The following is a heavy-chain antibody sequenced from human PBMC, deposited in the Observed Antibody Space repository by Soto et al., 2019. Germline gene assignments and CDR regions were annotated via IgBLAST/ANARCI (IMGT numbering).Heavy chain of an antibody. Sequence: QVHLVQSGAVVKKPGSSVKVSCKASGGSFSTHGASWVRQAPGQGVEWMGGINPVFATTNYAQKLQGRVTITADESRTTVYMELSSLRSDDSAVYYCALWGSAIRDYNYYVMDVWGQGTTVTVSS. D-gene: IGHD3-10*01. CDR1: GGSFSTHG. V-gene: IGHV1-69*01. J-gene: IGHJ6*02. CDR3: ALWGSAIRDYNYYVMDV. CDR2: INPVFATT.